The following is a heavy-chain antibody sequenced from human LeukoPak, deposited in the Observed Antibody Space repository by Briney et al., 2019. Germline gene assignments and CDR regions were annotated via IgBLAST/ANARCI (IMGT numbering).Heavy chain of an antibody. J-gene: IGHJ5*02. CDR3: ARVGRRWLQLSSGWFDP. Sequence: PGGSLRLSCAASGFTFSSYAMHWVRQAPGKGLEWVAVISYDGSNKYYADSVKGRFTISRDNSKNTLYLQMNSLRAEDTAVYYCARVGRRWLQLSSGWFDPWGQGTLVTVSS. V-gene: IGHV3-30*04. D-gene: IGHD5-24*01. CDR2: ISYDGSNK. CDR1: GFTFSSYA.